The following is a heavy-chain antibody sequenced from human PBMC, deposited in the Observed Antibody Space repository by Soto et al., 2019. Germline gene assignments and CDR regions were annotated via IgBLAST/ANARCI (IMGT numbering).Heavy chain of an antibody. J-gene: IGHJ4*02. CDR3: AKDGSATVITSSFY. V-gene: IGHV3-23*01. Sequence: GGSLRLSCAASGFTFSTYGMSWVRQAPGRGLEWVSGISSGGDSTNYADSVKGRFTISRDNSKSTLYLQMGSLRVEDTAVYYCAKDGSATVITSSFYWGQGTLVTVSS. CDR2: ISSGGDST. CDR1: GFTFSTYG. D-gene: IGHD4-17*01.